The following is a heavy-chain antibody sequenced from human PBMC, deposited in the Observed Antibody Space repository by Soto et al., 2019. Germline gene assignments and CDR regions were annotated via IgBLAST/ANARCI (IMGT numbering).Heavy chain of an antibody. V-gene: IGHV3-48*02. J-gene: IGHJ5*02. CDR3: ATDNGIEGSLDP. Sequence: SLRLSYAASGSTSRSYSMNRVRQPPRKILEWVSYIRISSSTIYYAYPVKRRFTLSRDEAKNSLYLQMNGLRDEDTSVYYCATDNGIEGSLDPWGQGTLVTV. CDR2: IRISSSTI. CDR1: GSTSRSYS.